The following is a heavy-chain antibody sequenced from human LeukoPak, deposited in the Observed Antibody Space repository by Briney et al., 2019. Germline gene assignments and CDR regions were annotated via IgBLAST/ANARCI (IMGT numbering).Heavy chain of an antibody. D-gene: IGHD4-17*01. CDR1: GFTFRNYA. CDR2: ISYEGSDK. V-gene: IGHV3-30*14. CDR3: ARALREVTTSIGDYYYGMDV. J-gene: IGHJ6*02. Sequence: PGGSLGLSCTASGFTFRNYAMHWLRQAPGKGLEWVAVISYEGSDKYYADSVKGRFTISRDNSKSTLFFQMGSLRAEDMAVYYCARALREVTTSIGDYYYGMDVWGQGTTVTVSS.